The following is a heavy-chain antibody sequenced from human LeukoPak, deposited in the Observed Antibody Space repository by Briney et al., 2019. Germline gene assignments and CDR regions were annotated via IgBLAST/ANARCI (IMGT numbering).Heavy chain of an antibody. Sequence: SETLSLTCAVYGGSFSGYYWSWIRQPPGKGLEWIGEINHSGSTNYNPSLKSRVTISVDTSKNQFSLKLSSVTAADTAVYYCARQPQLEAFDIWGQGTMVTVSS. CDR1: GGSFSGYY. CDR3: ARQPQLEAFDI. CDR2: INHSGST. V-gene: IGHV4-34*01. J-gene: IGHJ3*02. D-gene: IGHD1-14*01.